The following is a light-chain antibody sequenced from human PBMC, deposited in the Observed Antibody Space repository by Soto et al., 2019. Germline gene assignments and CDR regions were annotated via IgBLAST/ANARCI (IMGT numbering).Light chain of an antibody. CDR3: SSYISSSTPYV. J-gene: IGLJ1*01. CDR2: DVS. V-gene: IGLV2-14*01. CDR1: SSDVGGYNY. Sequence: QSVLTQPASVSGAPGQSITISCTGTSSDVGGYNYVSWYQQHPGKAPQLMVYDVSNRPSGVSNRFSGSKSGNTASLTISGLQAEDEADYYCSSYISSSTPYVFGTGTKVTVL.